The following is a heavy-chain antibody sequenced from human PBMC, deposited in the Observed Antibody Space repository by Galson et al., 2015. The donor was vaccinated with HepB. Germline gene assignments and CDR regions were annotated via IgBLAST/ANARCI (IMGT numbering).Heavy chain of an antibody. CDR1: GYRFPSYW. D-gene: IGHD4-17*01. CDR3: ARLGGTTALCGYFDL. V-gene: IGHV5-10-1*01. Sequence: QSGAEVTKPGESLRISCKGSGYRFPSYWITWVRQMPGKGLEWVGRLDPSDSYTRYRPPFPGHVTISADKASTTAYLQWSSVKASDTARYYWARLGGTTALCGYFDLWGRGTLVTVSS. J-gene: IGHJ2*01. CDR2: LDPSDSYT.